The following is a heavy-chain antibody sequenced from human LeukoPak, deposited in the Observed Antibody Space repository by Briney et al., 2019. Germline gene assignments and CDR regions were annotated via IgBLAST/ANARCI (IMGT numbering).Heavy chain of an antibody. CDR3: AKDPSRYDGRVFDY. CDR2: ISYDGRNK. D-gene: IGHD1-1*01. Sequence: PGGSLRLSCAASGFTFSSYAMHWVRQAPGKGLEWVAVISYDGRNKYYADSVKGRFTISRDNSKNTLYLQMNSLRAEDTAVYYCAKDPSRYDGRVFDYWGQGTLVTVSS. CDR1: GFTFSSYA. J-gene: IGHJ4*02. V-gene: IGHV3-30*04.